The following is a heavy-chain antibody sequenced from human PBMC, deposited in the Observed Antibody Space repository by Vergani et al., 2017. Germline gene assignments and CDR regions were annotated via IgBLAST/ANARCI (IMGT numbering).Heavy chain of an antibody. CDR3: ARDXVEGAYYYDSSGYYLYYYYGMDV. V-gene: IGHV1-18*01. CDR1: GYTFTSYG. Sequence: QVQLVQSGAEVKKPWASVKVSCKASGYTFTSYGISWVRQAPGQGLEWMGWISAYNGNTNYAQKLQGRVTMTTDTSTSTAYMELRSLRSDDTAVYYCARDXVEGAYYYDSSGYYLYYYYGMDVWGQGTTVTVSS. J-gene: IGHJ6*02. CDR2: ISAYNGNT. D-gene: IGHD3-22*01.